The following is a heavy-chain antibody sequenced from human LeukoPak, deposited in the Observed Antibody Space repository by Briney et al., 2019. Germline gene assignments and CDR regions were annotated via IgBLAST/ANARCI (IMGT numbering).Heavy chain of an antibody. J-gene: IGHJ5*02. CDR2: ISGSGGST. V-gene: IGHV3-23*01. CDR1: GFLFSSYA. CDR3: ANSIVVVPAVGPFDP. D-gene: IGHD2-2*01. Sequence: EAGGSLRLSCAASGFLFSSYAMSWVRQAPGKGLEWVSAISGSGGSTYYADSVKGRFTISRDNSKNTLYLQMNSLRAEDTAVYYCANSIVVVPAVGPFDPWGQGTLVTVSS.